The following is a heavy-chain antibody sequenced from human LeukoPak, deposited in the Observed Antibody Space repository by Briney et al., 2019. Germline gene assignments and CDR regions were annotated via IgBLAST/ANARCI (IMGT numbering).Heavy chain of an antibody. CDR3: ARVDDSQGIAAAGTFFLDY. Sequence: SETLSLTCTVSGGSISSYYWSWIRQPAGKGLEWIGRIYTSGSTNYNPSLKSRVTMSVDTSKNQFSLKLSSVTAADTAVYYCARVDDSQGIAAAGTFFLDYWGQGTLVTVSS. D-gene: IGHD6-13*01. CDR1: GGSISSYY. V-gene: IGHV4-4*07. CDR2: IYTSGST. J-gene: IGHJ4*02.